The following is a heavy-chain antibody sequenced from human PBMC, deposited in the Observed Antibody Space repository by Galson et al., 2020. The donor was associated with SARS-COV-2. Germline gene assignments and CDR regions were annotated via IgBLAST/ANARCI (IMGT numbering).Heavy chain of an antibody. CDR2: ISSSSSYI. D-gene: IGHD2-8*01. J-gene: IGHJ3*02. V-gene: IGHV3-21*01. Sequence: NSGGSLRLSCAASGFTFSSYSMNWVRQAPGKGLEWVSSISSSSSYIYYADSVKGRFTISRDNAKNSLYLQMNSLRAEDTAVYYCARVFTSSPQVPVYAMESAFDIWGQGTMVTVSS. CDR1: GFTFSSYS. CDR3: ARVFTSSPQVPVYAMESAFDI.